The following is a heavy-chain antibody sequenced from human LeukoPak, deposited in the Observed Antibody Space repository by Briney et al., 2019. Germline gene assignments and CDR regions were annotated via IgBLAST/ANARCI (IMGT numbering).Heavy chain of an antibody. CDR3: ARWTGVSGGSCHDY. CDR2: IRYDGSNK. D-gene: IGHD2-15*01. CDR1: GFTFSSYG. Sequence: GGSLRLSCAASGFTFSSYGMHWVRQAPGKGLEWVAFIRYDGSNKYYADSVKGRFTISRDNSKNTLYLQMNSLRAEDTAVYYCARWTGVSGGSCHDYWGQGTLVTVSS. V-gene: IGHV3-30*02. J-gene: IGHJ4*02.